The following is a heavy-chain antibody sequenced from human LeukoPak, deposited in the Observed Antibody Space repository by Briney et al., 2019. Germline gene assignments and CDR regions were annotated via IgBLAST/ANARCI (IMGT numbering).Heavy chain of an antibody. J-gene: IGHJ6*03. CDR2: IYHSGST. D-gene: IGHD2-15*01. V-gene: IGHV4-38-2*01. Sequence: SETLSPTCAVSGYSISSGYYWGWIRQPPGKGLEWIGSIYHSGSTYYNPSPKSRVTISVDTSKNQFSLKLSSVTAADTAVYYCARIAAPLRYYYYMDVWGKGTTVTVSS. CDR3: ARIAAPLRYYYYMDV. CDR1: GYSISSGYY.